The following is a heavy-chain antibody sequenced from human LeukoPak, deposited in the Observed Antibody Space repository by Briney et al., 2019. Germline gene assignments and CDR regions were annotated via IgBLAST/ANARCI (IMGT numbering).Heavy chain of an antibody. V-gene: IGHV4-34*01. CDR2: INHSGST. J-gene: IGHJ1*01. CDR1: GRSFSGYY. CDR3: ARTRTAYYYDSSGYYSYEYFQH. Sequence: SETLSLTCAVYGRSFSGYYWRWIRQPPGKGLEWIGEINHSGSTNYNPSLKSRVTISVDTSKNQFSLKLSSVAAADTAVYYCARTRTAYYYDSSGYYSYEYFQHWGQGTLVTVSS. D-gene: IGHD3-22*01.